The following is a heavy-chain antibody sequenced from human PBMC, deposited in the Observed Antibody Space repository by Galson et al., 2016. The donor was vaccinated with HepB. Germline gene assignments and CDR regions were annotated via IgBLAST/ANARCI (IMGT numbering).Heavy chain of an antibody. V-gene: IGHV1-24*01. CDR1: GNSLAELF. D-gene: IGHD3-10*01. CDR2: FDPEDGET. CDR3: ATVGSYTTSSQYYYYYFGMDV. Sequence: SVKVSCKVSGNSLAELFIHWVRLAPGKGLEWMGGFDPEDGETTYAQKFQGRVSMTEDTSTDTGYMELSSLRYDDTAVYYCATVGSYTTSSQYYYYYFGMDVWGKGTTFTVSS. J-gene: IGHJ6*04.